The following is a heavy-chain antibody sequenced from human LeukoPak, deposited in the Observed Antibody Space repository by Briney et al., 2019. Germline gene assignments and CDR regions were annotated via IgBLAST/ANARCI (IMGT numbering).Heavy chain of an antibody. CDR1: GYVFANNY. Sequence: ASVTVSCKASGYVFANNYMHWVRQAPGQGLEWMGIINPSGGSTSYAQKFQGRVTMIRDTSTSTVYMELTSLRSEDTAVYYCARGGSPPFYWGQGTLVTVSS. J-gene: IGHJ4*02. CDR2: INPSGGST. D-gene: IGHD3-10*01. CDR3: ARGGSPPFY. V-gene: IGHV1-46*01.